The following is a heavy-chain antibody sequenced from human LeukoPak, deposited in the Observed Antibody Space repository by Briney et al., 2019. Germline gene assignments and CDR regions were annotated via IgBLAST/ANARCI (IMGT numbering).Heavy chain of an antibody. D-gene: IGHD6-19*01. CDR3: ARVSRYSSGIDY. V-gene: IGHV4-59*12. J-gene: IGHJ4*02. Sequence: SETLSLTCTVSGGSISSYYWGWIRQPPGKGLEWIGYIYYSGSTNYNPSLKSRVTISVDRSKNQFSLKLSSVTAADTAVYYCARVSRYSSGIDYWGQRTLVTVSS. CDR1: GGSISSYY. CDR2: IYYSGST.